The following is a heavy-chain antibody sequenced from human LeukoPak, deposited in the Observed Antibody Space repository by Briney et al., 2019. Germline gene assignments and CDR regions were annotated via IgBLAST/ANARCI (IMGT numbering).Heavy chain of an antibody. D-gene: IGHD1-26*01. Sequence: GGSLRLSCAASGFTFSNYAMSWVRQAPGKGLEWVSSISGSDGHTYYAESVKGRFTISRDNSKNTLYLHMNSLRAEDTAVYYCAKEGSHFYYYNMDVWGQGTTVTVSS. CDR1: GFTFSNYA. CDR2: ISGSDGHT. CDR3: AKEGSHFYYYNMDV. J-gene: IGHJ6*02. V-gene: IGHV3-23*01.